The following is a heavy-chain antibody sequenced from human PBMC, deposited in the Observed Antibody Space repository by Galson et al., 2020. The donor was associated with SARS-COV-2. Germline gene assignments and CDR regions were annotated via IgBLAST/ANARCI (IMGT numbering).Heavy chain of an antibody. D-gene: IGHD6-6*01. J-gene: IGHJ4*02. CDR2: MSSNGGTS. CDR1: GFIFSDFA. V-gene: IGHV3-64D*09. Sequence: GESLKISCSASGFIFSDFAMHWVRQAPGKGLEYVSAMSSNGGTSFYVDSVNGRFTMSRDNSKNTFYLQMTGLRLEDMALYYCLSFSSSRQTYWGLGTLVTVSP. CDR3: LSFSSSRQTY.